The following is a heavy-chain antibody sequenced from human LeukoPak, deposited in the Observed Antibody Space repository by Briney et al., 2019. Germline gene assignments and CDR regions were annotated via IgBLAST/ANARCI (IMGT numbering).Heavy chain of an antibody. D-gene: IGHD2-2*01. CDR3: ARLAYCSSTSCSDY. Sequence: PSETLSLTCAVYGGSFSGYYWSWIRQPPGKGLEWIGEINHSGSTNYNPSLKSRVTISVDTSKNQFSLKLSSVTAADTAVYYCARLAYCSSTSCSDYWGQGTLVTVSS. V-gene: IGHV4-34*01. CDR1: GGSFSGYY. J-gene: IGHJ4*02. CDR2: INHSGST.